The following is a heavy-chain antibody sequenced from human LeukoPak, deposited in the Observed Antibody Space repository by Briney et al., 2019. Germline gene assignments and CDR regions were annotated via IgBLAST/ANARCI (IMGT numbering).Heavy chain of an antibody. Sequence: ASVKVSCKASGYSFTSYGISWVRQAPGQGLEWMGWISAYNGNTNYAQKFQGRVTLTRDMSTSTDYLELSSLRSEDTAVYYCARDNSVRDEAWWFNPWGQGTLVTVSS. CDR3: ARDNSVRDEAWWFNP. J-gene: IGHJ5*02. CDR2: ISAYNGNT. V-gene: IGHV1-18*01. D-gene: IGHD5-24*01. CDR1: GYSFTSYG.